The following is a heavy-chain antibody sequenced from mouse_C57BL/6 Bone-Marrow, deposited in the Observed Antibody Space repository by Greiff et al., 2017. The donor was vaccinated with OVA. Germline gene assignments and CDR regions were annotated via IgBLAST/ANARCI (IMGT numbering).Heavy chain of an antibody. CDR1: GYTFTDYY. CDR2: INPNNGGT. J-gene: IGHJ2*01. V-gene: IGHV1-26*01. CDR3: ARNYYGSRYYFDY. D-gene: IGHD1-1*01. Sequence: VQLQQSGPELVKPGASVKISCKASGYTFTDYYMNWVKQSHGKSLEWIGDINPNNGGTSYNQKFKGKATLTVDKSSSTAYMELRSLTSEDSAVYYCARNYYGSRYYFDYWGQGTTLTVSS.